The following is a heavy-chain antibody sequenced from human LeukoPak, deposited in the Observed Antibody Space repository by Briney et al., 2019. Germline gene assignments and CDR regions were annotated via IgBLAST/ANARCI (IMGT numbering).Heavy chain of an antibody. D-gene: IGHD6-19*01. CDR3: AREPIAVAGFADYFDY. J-gene: IGHJ4*02. CDR2: TYYRSKWYN. CDR1: GDCVSSNSAA. Sequence: SQTLSLTCAISGDCVSSNSAAWNWIRQSPSRGLEWLGRTYYRSKWYNDYAVSVKSRITINPDTSKDQFSLQLNSVTPEDTAVYYCAREPIAVAGFADYFDYWGQGTLVTVSS. V-gene: IGHV6-1*01.